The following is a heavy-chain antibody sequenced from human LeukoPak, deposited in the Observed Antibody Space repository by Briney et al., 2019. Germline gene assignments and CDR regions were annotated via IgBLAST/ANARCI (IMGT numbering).Heavy chain of an antibody. CDR2: IWYDGSNK. D-gene: IGHD3-3*01. CDR3: AKDFSTAPLRFLEWLPPYYYYGMDV. CDR1: GFTFSSYG. J-gene: IGHJ6*02. V-gene: IGHV3-30*02. Sequence: GGSLRLSCAASGFTFSSYGMHWVRQAPGKGLEWVAVIWYDGSNKYYADSVKGRFTISRDNSKNTLYLQMNSLRAEDTAVYYCAKDFSTAPLRFLEWLPPYYYYGMDVWGQGTTVTVSS.